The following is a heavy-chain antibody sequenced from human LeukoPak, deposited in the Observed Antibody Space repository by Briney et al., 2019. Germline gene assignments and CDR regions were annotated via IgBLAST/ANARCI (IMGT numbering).Heavy chain of an antibody. V-gene: IGHV1-8*01. CDR3: ARPGENCSSTSCSPNDVFDI. D-gene: IGHD2-2*01. J-gene: IGHJ3*02. CDR2: MNPNSGNT. Sequence: ASVKVSCKASGHTFTSSDINWVRQATGQGLEWMGWMNPNSGNTTYAQKFQGRVTMTRNTSISTAYMELSSLRSEDTAVYYCARPGENCSSTSCSPNDVFDIWGQGTMVTVSS. CDR1: GHTFTSSD.